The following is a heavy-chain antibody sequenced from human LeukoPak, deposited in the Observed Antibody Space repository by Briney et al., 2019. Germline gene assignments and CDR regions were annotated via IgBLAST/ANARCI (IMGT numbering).Heavy chain of an antibody. CDR1: GFTFSSYA. CDR3: ATSATVPFEY. J-gene: IGHJ4*02. V-gene: IGHV3-30-3*01. Sequence: GGSLRLSCAASGFTFSSYAMHWVRQAPGKGLEWVAVISYDGSNKYYADSVKGRFTISRDNSKNTLYQQMNSLRAEDTAVYYCATSATVPFEYWGQGTPVTVSS. CDR2: ISYDGSNK. D-gene: IGHD4-17*01.